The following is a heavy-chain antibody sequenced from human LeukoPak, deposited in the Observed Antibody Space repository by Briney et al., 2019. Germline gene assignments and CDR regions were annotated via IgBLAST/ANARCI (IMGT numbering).Heavy chain of an antibody. Sequence: SETLSLTCTVSGGSISSYYWSWIRQPPGKGLEWIGYIYYSGSTNYNPSLKSRVTISVDTSKNQFSLKLSSVTAADTAVYYCVMNWGTGRTLDYWGQGTLVTVSS. CDR1: GGSISSYY. J-gene: IGHJ4*02. CDR2: IYYSGST. V-gene: IGHV4-59*12. D-gene: IGHD7-27*01. CDR3: VMNWGTGRTLDY.